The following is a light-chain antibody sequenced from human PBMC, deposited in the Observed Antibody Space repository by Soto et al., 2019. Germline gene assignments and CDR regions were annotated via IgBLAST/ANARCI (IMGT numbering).Light chain of an antibody. V-gene: IGKV3-11*01. CDR1: QSVTKY. Sequence: EVVLTQSPATLSLSPGERATLSCRASQSVTKYLAWYQQKPGQALRLLINDVSKRATGIPARFSGSGSETAVTLTISRLEPGDFAVYYCHQRSNWPLTFGGGTKLEIK. CDR2: DVS. CDR3: HQRSNWPLT. J-gene: IGKJ4*01.